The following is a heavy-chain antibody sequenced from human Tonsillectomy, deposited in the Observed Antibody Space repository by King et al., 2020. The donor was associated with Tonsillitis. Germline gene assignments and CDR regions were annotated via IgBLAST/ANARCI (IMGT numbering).Heavy chain of an antibody. V-gene: IGHV3-11*01. CDR3: TRDRQYCGGGSCYRTGFDY. CDR2: MGSSGSTM. Sequence: VQLVESGGGLVKPGGSLRLSCAASGFTFTDYYIAWTRQAPGKGLEWLSYMGSSGSTMYYADSVKGRFTNSRDNGKNSVYLQMDSLRAEDTAVSYCTRDRQYCGGGSCYRTGFDYWGQGTLVTVSS. CDR1: GFTFTDYY. D-gene: IGHD2-15*01. J-gene: IGHJ4*02.